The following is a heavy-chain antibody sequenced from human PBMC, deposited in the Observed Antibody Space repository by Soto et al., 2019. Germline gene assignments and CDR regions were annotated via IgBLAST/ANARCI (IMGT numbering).Heavy chain of an antibody. CDR2: ISGSGGST. J-gene: IGHJ5*02. CDR1: GFTFSSYA. D-gene: IGHD3-22*01. CDR3: AKSPDYDSSGYYPFDP. Sequence: GGSLRLSCAASGFTFSSYAMSWVRQAPGKGLEWVSAISGSGGSTYYADSVKGRFTISRDNSKNTLYLQMNSLRAEDTAVYYCAKSPDYDSSGYYPFDPWGQGTLVTVSS. V-gene: IGHV3-23*01.